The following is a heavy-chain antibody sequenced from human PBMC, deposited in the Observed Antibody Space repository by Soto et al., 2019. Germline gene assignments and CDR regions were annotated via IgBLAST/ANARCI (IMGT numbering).Heavy chain of an antibody. CDR2: IYYSGST. CDR1: GGSISRSSYY. J-gene: IGHJ5*02. CDR3: ERRGKYDFWSGYSQTWFDP. Sequence: ETLSLTLTFFGGSISRSSYYWGWIRQPPGKGLEWIGSIYYSGSTYYNPSLKSRVTISVDTSKNQFSLKLSSVTAEDTAVYYCERRGKYDFWSGYSQTWFDPWGQGTLVTVYS. V-gene: IGHV4-39*01. D-gene: IGHD3-3*01.